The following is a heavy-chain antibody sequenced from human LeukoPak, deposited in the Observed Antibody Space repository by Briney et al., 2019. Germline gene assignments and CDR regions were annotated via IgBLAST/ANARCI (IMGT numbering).Heavy chain of an antibody. CDR2: INPNSGGT. J-gene: IGHJ4*02. D-gene: IGHD3-22*01. V-gene: IGHV1-2*02. CDR1: GYTFTGYY. Sequence: ASVKVSCKAFGYTFTGYYMHWVRQAPGQGLEWMGWINPNSGGTNYAQKFQGRVTMTRDTSISTAYMELSRLRSDDTAVYYCARDFTGRMIVYYFDYWGQGTLVTVSS. CDR3: ARDFTGRMIVYYFDY.